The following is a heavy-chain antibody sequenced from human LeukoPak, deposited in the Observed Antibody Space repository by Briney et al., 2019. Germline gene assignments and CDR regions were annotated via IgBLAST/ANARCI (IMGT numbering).Heavy chain of an antibody. D-gene: IGHD3-22*01. Sequence: NTSETLSLTCTVSGGSISSYYWSWIRQPPGKGLEWSGYIYYSGSTNYNPSLKSRVTISVDTSKNQFSLKLSSVTAADTAVYYCARDPTYYYHSSGYLGAFDIWGQGTMVTVSS. CDR3: ARDPTYYYHSSGYLGAFDI. V-gene: IGHV4-59*01. CDR1: GGSISSYY. CDR2: IYYSGST. J-gene: IGHJ3*02.